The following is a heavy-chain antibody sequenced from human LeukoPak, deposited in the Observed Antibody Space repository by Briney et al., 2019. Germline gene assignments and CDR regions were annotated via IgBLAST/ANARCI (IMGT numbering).Heavy chain of an antibody. V-gene: IGHV1-2*06. Sequence: WMGRMNPSSGVTNYAQKFQGRVTMTRDTFINTAYLDLSALKSDDTAVYYCASRAASMTLGYWGQGTLVTVSS. J-gene: IGHJ4*02. CDR2: MNPSSGVT. D-gene: IGHD2-15*01. CDR3: ASRAASMTLGY.